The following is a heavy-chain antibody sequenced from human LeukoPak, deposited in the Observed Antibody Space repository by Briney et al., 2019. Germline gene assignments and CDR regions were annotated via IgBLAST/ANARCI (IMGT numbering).Heavy chain of an antibody. D-gene: IGHD1-26*01. Sequence: SETLSLTCAAYGGSFSGYYWSWIRQPPGKGLEWIGEINHSGSTNYNPSLKSRVTISVDTSKNQFSLKLSSVTAADTAVYYCARDAATIDFYAFDIWGQGTLVTVSS. CDR1: GGSFSGYY. CDR2: INHSGST. J-gene: IGHJ3*02. CDR3: ARDAATIDFYAFDI. V-gene: IGHV4-34*01.